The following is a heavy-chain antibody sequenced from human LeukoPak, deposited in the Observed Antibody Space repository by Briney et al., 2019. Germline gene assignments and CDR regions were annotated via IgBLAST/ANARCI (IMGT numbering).Heavy chain of an antibody. CDR2: ISYDGSNK. D-gene: IGHD3-3*01. CDR1: GFTFSSYG. CDR3: AKRWSGYLGDY. J-gene: IGHJ4*02. V-gene: IGHV3-30*18. Sequence: TGGSLRLSCAASGFTFSSYGMHWVRQAPGKGLEWVAVISYDGSNKYYADSVKGRFTISRDNSKNTLYLQMNSLRVEDTAVYYCAKRWSGYLGDYWGQGTLVTVSS.